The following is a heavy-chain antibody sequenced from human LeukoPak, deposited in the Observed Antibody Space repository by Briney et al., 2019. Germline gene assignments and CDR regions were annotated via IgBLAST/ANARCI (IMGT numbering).Heavy chain of an antibody. J-gene: IGHJ6*03. Sequence: PSETLTLTCTVSGGSIRSSSGYYWGWIRQPPGKGLEWIGSINYSGNTYYSPSLKSRVTISIDTSKNQFSLRLTSVTAADTAVYYCARVFYYYYMDVWGKGTTVTVSS. CDR3: ARVFYYYYMDV. CDR1: GGSIRSSSGYY. V-gene: IGHV4-39*07. CDR2: INYSGNT.